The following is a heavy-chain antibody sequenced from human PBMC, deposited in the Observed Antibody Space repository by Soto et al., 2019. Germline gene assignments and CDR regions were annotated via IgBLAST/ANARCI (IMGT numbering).Heavy chain of an antibody. J-gene: IGHJ5*02. CDR1: GGSISSSKW. D-gene: IGHD5-12*01. Sequence: PPETLSLTCAVSGGSISSSKWWSWVRQPPGKGLEWIGEIYHSGSTNYNPSLKSRVTISVDKSKNQFSLKLSSVTAADTAVYYCARDKIVATDYNWFDPWGQGTLVTSPQ. V-gene: IGHV4-4*03. CDR2: IYHSGST. CDR3: ARDKIVATDYNWFDP.